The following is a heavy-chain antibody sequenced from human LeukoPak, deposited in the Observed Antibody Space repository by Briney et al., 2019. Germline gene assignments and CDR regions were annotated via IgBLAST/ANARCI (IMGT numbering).Heavy chain of an antibody. CDR3: ARDVGYSSSWYREWFDP. CDR1: GFTFSSYS. Sequence: GSLRLSCAASGFTFSSYSMNWVRQAPGKGLEWVSSISSSSSYIYYADSVKGRFTISRDNAKNSLYLQMNSLRAEDTAVYYCARDVGYSSSWYREWFDPWGQGTLVTVSS. CDR2: ISSSSSYI. J-gene: IGHJ5*02. D-gene: IGHD6-13*01. V-gene: IGHV3-21*01.